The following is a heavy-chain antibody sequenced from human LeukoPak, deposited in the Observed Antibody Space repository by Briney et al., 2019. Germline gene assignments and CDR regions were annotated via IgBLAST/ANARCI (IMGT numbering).Heavy chain of an antibody. J-gene: IGHJ4*02. Sequence: SETLSLTCTVSGRSISTHYWSWIRQPPGKGPEWIGYIYYTGSTNYNPSPKSRVAMAIDASKNQFSLELTFVSAADTAVYYCARAQYASGSFFDYWGQETLATVSS. D-gene: IGHD3-10*01. CDR1: GRSISTHY. CDR3: ARAQYASGSFFDY. CDR2: IYYTGST. V-gene: IGHV4-59*11.